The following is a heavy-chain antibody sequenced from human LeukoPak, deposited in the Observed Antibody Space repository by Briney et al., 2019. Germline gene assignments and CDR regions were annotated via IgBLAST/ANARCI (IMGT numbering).Heavy chain of an antibody. CDR1: GYTFTSYD. CDR3: ARGYCSSTSCYTLGYYYYYYMDV. Sequence: ASVKVSCKASGYTFTSYDINWVRQATGQGLEWMGWMNPNSGNTGYAQKFQGRVTMTRNTSISTAYMELSSLRSEDTAVYYCARGYCSSTSCYTLGYYYYYYMDVWGKGTTVTVSS. V-gene: IGHV1-8*01. CDR2: MNPNSGNT. J-gene: IGHJ6*03. D-gene: IGHD2-2*02.